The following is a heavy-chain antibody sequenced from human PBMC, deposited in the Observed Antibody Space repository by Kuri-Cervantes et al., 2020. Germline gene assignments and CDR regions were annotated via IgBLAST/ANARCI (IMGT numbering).Heavy chain of an antibody. Sequence: SQTLSLTCAVYGGSFSGYYWSWIRQPPGKGLEWIGEINHSGSTNYNPSLKSRVTISVDTSKNQFSLKLSSVTAADTAVYFCARGLMVRGEHFDHWGQGTLVTVSS. V-gene: IGHV4-34*01. CDR2: INHSGST. CDR3: ARGLMVRGEHFDH. D-gene: IGHD3-10*01. CDR1: GGSFSGYY. J-gene: IGHJ4*02.